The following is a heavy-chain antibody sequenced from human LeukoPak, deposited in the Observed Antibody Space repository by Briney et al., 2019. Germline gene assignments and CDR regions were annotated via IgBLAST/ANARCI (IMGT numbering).Heavy chain of an antibody. CDR1: GGSFSGYY. J-gene: IGHJ4*02. V-gene: IGHV4-59*01. Sequence: SETLSLTCAVYGGSFSGYYWNWIRQPPGKGLQWIGYIYYSGSTNYNPSLKSRVTISVDTSKNQFSLKLTSVTAADTAVYYCAGDSHGTDYWGQGTLVTVSS. CDR3: AGDSHGTDY. D-gene: IGHD3-10*01. CDR2: IYYSGST.